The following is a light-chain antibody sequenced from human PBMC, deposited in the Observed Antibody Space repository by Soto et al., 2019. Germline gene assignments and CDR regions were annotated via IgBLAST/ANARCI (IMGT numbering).Light chain of an antibody. CDR1: QSLTSSY. Sequence: EVVLTQSAGTLSLSPGETATLSCRASQSLTSSYLAWYQQRPGQAPSLLIYGVSSRATGIPDRFSGSGSGTDFTLTISRLEPEDFAVYCCQHYGGWLWPFGQGTKVDIK. CDR2: GVS. CDR3: QHYGGWLWP. V-gene: IGKV3-20*01. J-gene: IGKJ1*01.